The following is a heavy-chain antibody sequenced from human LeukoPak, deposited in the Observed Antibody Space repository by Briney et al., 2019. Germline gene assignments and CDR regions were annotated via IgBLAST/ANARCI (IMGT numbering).Heavy chain of an antibody. CDR3: AKERSTVGTPLFDN. J-gene: IGHJ4*02. CDR1: GFSFGSYA. V-gene: IGHV3-23*01. Sequence: GGALRLSCAAAGFSFGSYAMSWVRQAPGRGLEWVSGISDNGGGTYYGDSVKGRFTISRDNSKNMLYLQMNGLRAEDTALYYCAKERSTVGTPLFDNWGQGILVTVSS. D-gene: IGHD2-15*01. CDR2: ISDNGGGT.